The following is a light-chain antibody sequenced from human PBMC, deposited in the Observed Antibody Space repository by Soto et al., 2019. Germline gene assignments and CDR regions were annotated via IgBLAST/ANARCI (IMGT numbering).Light chain of an antibody. J-gene: IGKJ1*01. V-gene: IGKV3-20*01. CDR1: RSVSSSY. Sequence: EIVLTQSPGTLSLSPGERATLSCRASRSVSSSYLAWYQQKPGQAPRLLIYGASSRATGIPDRFSGSGSGTDFTLTISRLQPEDFAVYYCRQYGSSPPVTFGQGTKVDIK. CDR2: GAS. CDR3: RQYGSSPPVT.